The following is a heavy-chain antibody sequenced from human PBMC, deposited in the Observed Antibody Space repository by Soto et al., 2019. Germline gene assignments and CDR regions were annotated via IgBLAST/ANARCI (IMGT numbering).Heavy chain of an antibody. CDR1: CGSVSSGSYY. V-gene: IGHV4-61*01. D-gene: IGHD3-16*01. Sequence: SETLSLTCTVSCGSVSSGSYYWSWIRQPPGKGLEWIGYIYYSGSTNYNPSLKSRVTISVDTSKNQFSLKLSSVTAADTAVYDCATYEDGGEWFDAWGQGTLVTVSS. CDR2: IYYSGST. CDR3: ATYEDGGEWFDA. J-gene: IGHJ5*02.